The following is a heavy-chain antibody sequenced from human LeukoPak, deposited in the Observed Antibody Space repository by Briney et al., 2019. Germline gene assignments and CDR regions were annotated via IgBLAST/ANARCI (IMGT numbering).Heavy chain of an antibody. CDR3: ARGLYDKGGYYFDY. D-gene: IGHD3-22*01. CDR2: INHSGST. Sequence: SETLSLTCAVYGGSISGYYWSWIRQPQAKGLEWKGEINHSGSTNYNPSLKSRVTISVDTSKNQFSLKLSSVTAADTAVYYCARGLYDKGGYYFDYWGQGTLVTVSS. J-gene: IGHJ4*02. V-gene: IGHV4-34*01. CDR1: GGSISGYY.